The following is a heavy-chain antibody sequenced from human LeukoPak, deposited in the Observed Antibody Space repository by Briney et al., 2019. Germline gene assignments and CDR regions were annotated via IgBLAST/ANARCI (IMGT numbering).Heavy chain of an antibody. CDR1: GFTFSTYW. CDR3: ARKGTFHDDAFDS. V-gene: IGHV3-7*01. D-gene: IGHD1/OR15-1a*01. J-gene: IGHJ3*02. CDR2: IKQDGSEK. Sequence: LTGGSLRLSCAGSGFTFSTYWMSWVRQPPGKGLEWVANIKQDGSEKNYLDSVKGRFTISRDNAKNSLYLQMSSLRAEDTAVYYCARKGTFHDDAFDSWGQGTMVTVSS.